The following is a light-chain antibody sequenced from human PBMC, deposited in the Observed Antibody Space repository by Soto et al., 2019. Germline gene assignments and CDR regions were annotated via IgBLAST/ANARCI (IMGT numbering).Light chain of an antibody. CDR3: QQYGSSPPYT. Sequence: EVELTQSPSTLSLSPGERATLSCRASQSVSNNYLAWYQQKPSQSPKLLIFASSDRATGVPDRFSGSGSGTDCTLTISSLEPEDFAVYYCQQYGSSPPYTFGQGTKLEIK. V-gene: IGKV3-20*01. CDR2: ASS. J-gene: IGKJ2*01. CDR1: QSVSNNY.